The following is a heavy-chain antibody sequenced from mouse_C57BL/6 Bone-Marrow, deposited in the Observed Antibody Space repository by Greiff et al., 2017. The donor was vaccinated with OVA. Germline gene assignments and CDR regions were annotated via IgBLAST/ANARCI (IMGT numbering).Heavy chain of an antibody. V-gene: IGHV1-81*01. J-gene: IGHJ2*01. CDR2: IYPRSGNT. CDR3: ANYYGSSYEGYFDY. D-gene: IGHD1-1*01. Sequence: QVQLQQSGAELARPGASVKLSCKASGYTFPSYGISWVKQRTGPGLEWIGEIYPRSGNTYYNEKFKGKATLTADKSSSTAYMELRSLTSEDSAVYFCANYYGSSYEGYFDYWGQGTTLTVSS. CDR1: GYTFPSYG.